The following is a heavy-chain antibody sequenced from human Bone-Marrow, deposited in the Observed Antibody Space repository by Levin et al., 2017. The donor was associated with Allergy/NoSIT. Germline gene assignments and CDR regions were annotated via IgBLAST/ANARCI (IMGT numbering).Heavy chain of an antibody. J-gene: IGHJ6*02. V-gene: IGHV4-34*01. CDR3: AREIGSGSNGYYYYGMDV. Sequence: SETLSLTCAVYGGSFSGYYWSWIRQPPGKGLEWIGEINHSGSTNYNPSLKSRVTISVDTSKNQFSLKLSSVTAADTAVYYCAREIGSGSNGYYYYGMDVWGQGTTVTVSS. D-gene: IGHD2-8*01. CDR2: INHSGST. CDR1: GGSFSGYY.